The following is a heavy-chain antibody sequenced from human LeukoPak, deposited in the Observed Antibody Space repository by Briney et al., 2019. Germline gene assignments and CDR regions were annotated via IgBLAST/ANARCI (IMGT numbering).Heavy chain of an antibody. D-gene: IGHD2-15*01. J-gene: IGHJ1*01. V-gene: IGHV3-64*01. Sequence: GGSLRLSCAASGFTFSSYAMHWVRQAPGKGLEYVSAISSNGGSTYYANSVKGRFTISRDNSKNTLYLQMGSLRAEDMAVYYCARDSMDCSGGSCSDRKYFQHWGQGTLVTVSS. CDR1: GFTFSSYA. CDR2: ISSNGGST. CDR3: ARDSMDCSGGSCSDRKYFQH.